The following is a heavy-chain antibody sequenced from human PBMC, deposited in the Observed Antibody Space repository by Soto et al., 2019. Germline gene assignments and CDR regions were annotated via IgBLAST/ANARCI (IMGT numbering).Heavy chain of an antibody. CDR3: ARPSPYDGSGYYLIDY. CDR2: IYPGDSDT. D-gene: IGHD3-22*01. J-gene: IGHJ4*02. V-gene: IGHV5-51*01. Sequence: PGESLKISCKGSGYSFTSYWIGWVRQMPGKGLEWMGIIYPGDSDTRYSPSFQGQVTISADKSISTAYLQWSSLKASDTAMYYCARPSPYDGSGYYLIDYWGQGTLVTVS. CDR1: GYSFTSYW.